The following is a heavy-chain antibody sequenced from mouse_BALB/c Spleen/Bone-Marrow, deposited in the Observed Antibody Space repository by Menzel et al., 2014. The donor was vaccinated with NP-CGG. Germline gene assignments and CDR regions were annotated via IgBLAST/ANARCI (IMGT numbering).Heavy chain of an antibody. CDR1: GYSITSDCA. CDR3: ARSAYYGNGAMDY. Sequence: EVQLQESGPGLVKPSQSLSLTCTVTGYSITSDCAWNWIWQFPGNKLEWMGYISYSGSSSYIPSLKSRISITRDTSKNQFFLQLNSVTTEDTATYYCARSAYYGNGAMDYWGQGTSVTVSS. CDR2: ISYSGSS. J-gene: IGHJ4*01. D-gene: IGHD2-10*01. V-gene: IGHV3-2*02.